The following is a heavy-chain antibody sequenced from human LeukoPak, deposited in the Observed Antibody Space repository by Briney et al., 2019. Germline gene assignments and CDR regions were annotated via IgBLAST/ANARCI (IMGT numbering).Heavy chain of an antibody. Sequence: PSETLSLTCAVSGGSISSSNWWSWVRQPPGKGLEWIGEIYHSGSTNYNPSLKSRVTISVDKSKNQFSLKLSSVTAADTAVYYCARDAGGKGYRSSGWYGEFDYWGQGTLVTVSS. V-gene: IGHV4-4*02. CDR1: GGSISSSNW. J-gene: IGHJ4*02. CDR3: ARDAGGKGYRSSGWYGEFDY. D-gene: IGHD6-19*01. CDR2: IYHSGST.